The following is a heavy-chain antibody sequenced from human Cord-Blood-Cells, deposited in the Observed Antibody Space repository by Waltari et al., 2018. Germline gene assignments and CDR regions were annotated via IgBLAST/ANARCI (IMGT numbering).Heavy chain of an antibody. V-gene: IGHV4-39*01. CDR1: GGSISSSSYY. Sequence: QLQLQESGPGLVKPSETLSLTCTVSGGSISSSSYYWGWVRQPPGKGLEWIGSIYYSGSTYHTPYLKSRVTISVDTSKNQFSLKLSSVTAADTAVYYCASRLGSGYDYWGQGTLVTVSS. CDR2: IYYSGST. CDR3: ASRLGSGYDY. J-gene: IGHJ4*02. D-gene: IGHD3-3*01.